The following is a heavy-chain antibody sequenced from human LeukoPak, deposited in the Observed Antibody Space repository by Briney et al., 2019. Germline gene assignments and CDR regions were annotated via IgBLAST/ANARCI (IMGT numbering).Heavy chain of an antibody. J-gene: IGHJ6*02. CDR2: ISTYNGNA. CDR1: GYSFISYG. V-gene: IGHV1-18*01. D-gene: IGHD3-16*01. Sequence: ASVKVSCKASGYSFISYGITWVRQAPGQGLEWMGWISTYNGNANYAQKLQGRVTVTTDTSTNTAYMELTSLTSDDTAVYYCARGGASVGMDVWGQGTTVIVSS. CDR3: ARGGASVGMDV.